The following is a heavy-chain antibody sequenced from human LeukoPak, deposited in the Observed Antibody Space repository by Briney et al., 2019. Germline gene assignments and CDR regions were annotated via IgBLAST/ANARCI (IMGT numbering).Heavy chain of an antibody. D-gene: IGHD6-19*01. J-gene: IGHJ5*02. CDR3: ARGWVRGGWFGHNWFDP. V-gene: IGHV1-2*02. CDR1: GYTFTDYY. Sequence: GASVKVSCKAPGYTFTDYYMHWVRQAPGQGLEWMAWINPNSGGTNYAQKFQGRVTMTRDTSTSTAYMELSRLKSDDTAVYYCARGWVRGGWFGHNWFDPWGQGTLVTVSS. CDR2: INPNSGGT.